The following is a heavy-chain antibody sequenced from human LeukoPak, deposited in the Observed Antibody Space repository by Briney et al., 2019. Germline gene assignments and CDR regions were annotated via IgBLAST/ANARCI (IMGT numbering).Heavy chain of an antibody. V-gene: IGHV3-69-1*01. J-gene: IGHJ4*02. Sequence: GGSLRLSCAASGFTVSSNYMSWVRQAPGKGLEWVSSISSSSYIYYADSVKGRFTISRDNAKNSLYLQMNSLRAEDTAVYYCARDQRSTQDSSGWLWGQGTLVTVSS. CDR3: ARDQRSTQDSSGWL. D-gene: IGHD6-19*01. CDR1: GFTVSSNY. CDR2: ISSSSYI.